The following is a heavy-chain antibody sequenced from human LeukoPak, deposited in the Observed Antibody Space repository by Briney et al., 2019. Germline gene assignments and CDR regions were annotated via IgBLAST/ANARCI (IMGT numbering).Heavy chain of an antibody. CDR2: IYYSGST. J-gene: IGHJ4*02. D-gene: IGHD3-10*01. Sequence: SETLSLTCTVSGGSISSYYWSWIRQPPGKGLEWIGYIYYSGSTNYNPSLKSRGTISIDTSKNQFSLKLSSVTAADTAVYYCARHLTMDMYYFDYWGQGTLVTVSS. CDR3: ARHLTMDMYYFDY. V-gene: IGHV4-59*08. CDR1: GGSISSYY.